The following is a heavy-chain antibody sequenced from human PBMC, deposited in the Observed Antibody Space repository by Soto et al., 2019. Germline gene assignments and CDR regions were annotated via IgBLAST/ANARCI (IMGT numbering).Heavy chain of an antibody. V-gene: IGHV3-74*01. CDR1: GFPFRNYW. D-gene: IGHD3-16*01. CDR3: ASNYAYAEGYYFYGIDV. Sequence: EVQLVESGGGLVQPGGSLRLSCAASGFPFRNYWMHWVRQAPGKGLLWVSRVNSDGDTTYYADSVKGRFTISRDNAKNTLHLQMNSLGAEDTAVYYCASNYAYAEGYYFYGIDVWGQGTTVTVS. CDR2: VNSDGDTT. J-gene: IGHJ6*02.